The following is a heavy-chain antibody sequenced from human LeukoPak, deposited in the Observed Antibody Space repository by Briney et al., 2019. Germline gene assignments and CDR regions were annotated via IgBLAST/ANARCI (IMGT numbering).Heavy chain of an antibody. Sequence: PGGSLRLSCAASGFTFSMYAMSWVRQAPGKGLEWVSTISSSGGSTYYADSVKGRFTIFRDNSKNTLYLQMNSLRAEDTAVYYCAKATPATAAFESWGQGTLLTVSS. CDR3: AKATPATAAFES. CDR1: GFTFSMYA. J-gene: IGHJ4*02. V-gene: IGHV3-23*01. CDR2: ISSSGGST. D-gene: IGHD6-13*01.